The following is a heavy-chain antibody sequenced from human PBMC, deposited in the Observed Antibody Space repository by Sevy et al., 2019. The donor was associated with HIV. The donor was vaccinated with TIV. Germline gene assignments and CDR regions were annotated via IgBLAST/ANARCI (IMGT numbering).Heavy chain of an antibody. Sequence: SETLSLTCTVSGGSISSSSYYWGWIRQPPGKGLEWIGSIYYSGSTYYNPSLKSRVTISVDTSKNQFSLKLSSVTAADTAVYYCARGLGYCSGGSCYSRNNWFDPWCQGTLVTVSS. J-gene: IGHJ5*02. CDR2: IYYSGST. CDR3: ARGLGYCSGGSCYSRNNWFDP. CDR1: GGSISSSSYY. V-gene: IGHV4-39*01. D-gene: IGHD2-15*01.